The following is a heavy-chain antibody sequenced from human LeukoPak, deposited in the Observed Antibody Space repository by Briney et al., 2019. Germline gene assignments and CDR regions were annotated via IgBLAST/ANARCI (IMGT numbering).Heavy chain of an antibody. D-gene: IGHD3-10*01. V-gene: IGHV3-23*01. J-gene: IGHJ6*03. CDR3: ARVGSSGSSSYYYYYMDV. CDR1: GFTFSSYG. CDR2: ISGSGGST. Sequence: GGSLRLSCAASGFTFSSYGMSWVRQAPGKGLEWVSAISGSGGSTYYADSVKGRFTISRDNSKNTLYLQMNSLRAEDTAVYYCARVGSSGSSSYYYYYMDVWGKGTTVT.